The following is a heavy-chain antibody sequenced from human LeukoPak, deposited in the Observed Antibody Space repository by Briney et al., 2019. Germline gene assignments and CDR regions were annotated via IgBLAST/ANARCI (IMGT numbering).Heavy chain of an antibody. CDR2: IYYSGST. CDR3: ARAVNKQWQVPAAYAFNI. Sequence: SETLSLTCTVSGGSISSGDYYWSWIRQPPGKGLEWIGYIYYSGSTYYNPSLKSRVTISVDTSKNQFSLKLSSVTAADTAVYYCARAVNKQWQVPAAYAFNIWGQGTMVTVSS. CDR1: GGSISSGDYY. J-gene: IGHJ3*02. V-gene: IGHV4-30-4*08. D-gene: IGHD6-19*01.